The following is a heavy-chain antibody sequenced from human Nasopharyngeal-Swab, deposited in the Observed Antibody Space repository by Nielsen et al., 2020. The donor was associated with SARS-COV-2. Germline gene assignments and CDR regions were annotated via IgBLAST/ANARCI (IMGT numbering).Heavy chain of an antibody. D-gene: IGHD6-6*01. Sequence: ASVKVSCKASGYIFTSYGISWVRQAPGQGLEWMGWISTYNGKTNYAQNLQGRVTMTTDPSTSTAYMELRSLRSEDTAVYYCARDTSSSSTYYYGMDVWGQGTTVTVSS. J-gene: IGHJ6*02. CDR1: GYIFTSYG. CDR3: ARDTSSSSTYYYGMDV. V-gene: IGHV1-18*01. CDR2: ISTYNGKT.